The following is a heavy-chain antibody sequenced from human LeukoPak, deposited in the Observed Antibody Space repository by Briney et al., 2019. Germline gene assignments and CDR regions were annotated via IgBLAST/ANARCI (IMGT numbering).Heavy chain of an antibody. CDR1: GGSIMSYY. CDR2: IYTTGTT. D-gene: IGHD3-10*01. J-gene: IGHJ4*02. Sequence: SETLSLTCTVSGGSIMSYYWGWVRQPAGKGLEWIGRIYTTGTTNYNPSLKSRLTMSVDTSKNQFSLNLRSVIAADTAVYYCARQGYTASYYFLDYWSQGTLVTVSS. V-gene: IGHV4-4*07. CDR3: ARQGYTASYYFLDY.